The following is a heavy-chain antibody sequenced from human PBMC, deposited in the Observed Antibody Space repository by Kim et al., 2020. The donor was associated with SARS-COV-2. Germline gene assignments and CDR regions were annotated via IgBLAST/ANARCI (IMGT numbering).Heavy chain of an antibody. CDR3: ARLRYGNYYYYGMDV. J-gene: IGHJ6*02. Sequence: QKCQGRFTITADESTSTAYMELSSLRSEDTAVYYCARLRYGNYYYYGMDVWGQGTTVTVSS. D-gene: IGHD5-18*01. V-gene: IGHV1-69*01.